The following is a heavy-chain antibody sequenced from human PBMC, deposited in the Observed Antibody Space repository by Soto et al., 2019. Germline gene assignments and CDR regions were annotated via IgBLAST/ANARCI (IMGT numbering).Heavy chain of an antibody. CDR3: ARHSLALRKNNWFDP. CDR2: IFYLGSS. Sequence: PSGTLSLTCTVSGDSIISSDFYWGWVRQPPGKGLEWIGSIFYLGSSYYNPSLKSRVTMSVDTSKNQFSLRLRSVTAADTALYFGARHSLALRKNNWFDPWGQGIRVT. CDR1: GDSIISSDFY. D-gene: IGHD3-3*02. J-gene: IGHJ5*02. V-gene: IGHV4-39*01.